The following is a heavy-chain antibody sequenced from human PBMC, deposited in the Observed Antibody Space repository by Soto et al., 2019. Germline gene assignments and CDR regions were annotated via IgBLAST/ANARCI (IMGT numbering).Heavy chain of an antibody. Sequence: QVQLVQSGAEVKKPGASVKVSCKASGYTFTSYGISWVRQAPGQGLEWMGWISAYNGNTNYAQKLQGRVTMTTDTATSTDYMELRSLISDDTAVYYCARDLIAAAGTGYYDYGMDVWGQGTTVTVSS. D-gene: IGHD6-13*01. CDR3: ARDLIAAAGTGYYDYGMDV. J-gene: IGHJ6*02. V-gene: IGHV1-18*01. CDR1: GYTFTSYG. CDR2: ISAYNGNT.